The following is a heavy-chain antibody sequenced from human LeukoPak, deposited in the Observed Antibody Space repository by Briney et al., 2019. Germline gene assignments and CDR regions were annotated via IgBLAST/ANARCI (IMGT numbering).Heavy chain of an antibody. CDR1: GFTSSNHA. Sequence: GGSLRLSCSAYGFTSSNHAMQWVRQAPGKGLEYVSGITDNGGLTRYADSLKGRFTISRDNSRDTLDLQMSSLRAEDTAIYYCVEDLSWSYTFYYWGQGTLVTVSS. V-gene: IGHV3-64D*06. CDR2: ITDNGGLT. D-gene: IGHD1-26*01. J-gene: IGHJ4*02. CDR3: VEDLSWSYTFYY.